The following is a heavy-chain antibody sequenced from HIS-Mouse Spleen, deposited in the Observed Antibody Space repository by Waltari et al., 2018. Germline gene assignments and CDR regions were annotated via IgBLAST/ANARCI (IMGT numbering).Heavy chain of an antibody. CDR3: ARGHDYSNYFDY. J-gene: IGHJ4*02. D-gene: IGHD4-4*01. Sequence: QVQLVQSGAEVKKPGASVKVSCKASGYTFTSYDINWVRQATGQGLEWMGWKNPNRGNTGYAQKCQGRVTMTRNTSISTAYMELSSLRSEETAVYYCARGHDYSNYFDYWGQGTLVTVSS. CDR1: GYTFTSYD. V-gene: IGHV1-8*01. CDR2: KNPNRGNT.